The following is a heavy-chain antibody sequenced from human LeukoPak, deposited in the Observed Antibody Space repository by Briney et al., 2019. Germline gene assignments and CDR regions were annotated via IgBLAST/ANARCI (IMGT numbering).Heavy chain of an antibody. CDR3: AKDGRGVGREMDHHEYFDF. CDR2: ISGSGGST. Sequence: GGSLRLSCVASGFSFSSHPMSWVRQAPGKGLEWVSAISGSGGSTYYADSVKGRFTISRDNSKNTLYLQMNSLRAEDTAVYYCAKDGRGVGREMDHHEYFDFWGQGTLVTVSS. V-gene: IGHV3-23*01. J-gene: IGHJ4*02. D-gene: IGHD3-10*01. CDR1: GFSFSSHP.